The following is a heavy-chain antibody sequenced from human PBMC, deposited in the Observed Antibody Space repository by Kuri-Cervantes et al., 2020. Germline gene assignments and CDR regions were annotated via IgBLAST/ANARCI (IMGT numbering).Heavy chain of an antibody. CDR3: ARRSGGDY. D-gene: IGHD1-26*01. Sequence: GGSLRLSCAASGFTLNNYHMSWVRQAPGKGLEWVSYISSSGNSIYYADSVKGRFTISRDNAKNSLYLLMNSLRAEDTAVYYCARRSGGDYWGQGTLVTVSS. V-gene: IGHV3-48*01. CDR1: GFTLNNYH. J-gene: IGHJ4*02. CDR2: ISSSGNSI.